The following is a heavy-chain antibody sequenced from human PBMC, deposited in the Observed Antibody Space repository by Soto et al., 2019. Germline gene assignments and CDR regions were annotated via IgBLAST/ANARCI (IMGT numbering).Heavy chain of an antibody. CDR1: GFTFSSYG. V-gene: IGHV3-33*01. CDR2: IWYDGSNK. D-gene: IGHD6-6*01. CDR3: AREDYSSSWVSWFDP. J-gene: IGHJ5*02. Sequence: QVQLVESGGGVVQPGRSLRLSCAASGFTFSSYGMHWVRQAPGKGLEWVAVIWYDGSNKYYADSVKGRFTISRDNSTNTLYLQMNSLRAEDTAVYYCAREDYSSSWVSWFDPWGQGTLVTVSS.